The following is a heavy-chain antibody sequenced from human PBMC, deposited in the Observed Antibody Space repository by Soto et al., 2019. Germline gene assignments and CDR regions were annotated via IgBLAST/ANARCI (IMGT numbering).Heavy chain of an antibody. D-gene: IGHD3-16*01. CDR3: VRHAHNGGVDY. CDR2: IDYSGNT. V-gene: IGHV4-39*01. Sequence: QLQLQESGPALVKPSETLSLTCTVSGGSMRGSFYYWAWIRQPPGKGLEWIGSIDYSGNTYYNTSVKGRGTMSGDTSKNQFSLKLSSVTAADAAVYYCVRHAHNGGVDYWGQGALVTVSS. J-gene: IGHJ4*02. CDR1: GGSMRGSFYY.